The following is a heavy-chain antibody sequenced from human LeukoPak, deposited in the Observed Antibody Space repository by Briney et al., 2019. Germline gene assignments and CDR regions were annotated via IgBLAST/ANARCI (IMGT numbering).Heavy chain of an antibody. CDR1: GVSISSGSYY. Sequence: PSETLSLTCTLSGVSISSGSYYWRWIRPPAGKGLEWIGRIYTSGSTHYNPSLQTRVTISVDTSKNQFSLKLSSVPAADTAVYYCARDTYCDDSSGYYQIDYWGQGHLVIVSS. V-gene: IGHV4-61*02. J-gene: IGHJ4*02. D-gene: IGHD3-22*01. CDR3: ARDTYCDDSSGYYQIDY. CDR2: IYTSGST.